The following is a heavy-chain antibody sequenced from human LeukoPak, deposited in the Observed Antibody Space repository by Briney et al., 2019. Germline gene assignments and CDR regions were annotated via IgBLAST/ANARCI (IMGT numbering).Heavy chain of an antibody. Sequence: GGSLRLSCAASGFTFSSYAINWVRQAPGKGLEWVGVISSDGNNKYYAESVKGRFTISRDNSKNTLYLQVNSLKTEDTALYYCAKKGSLVRGENYLDFWGQGTLVTVSS. CDR2: ISSDGNNK. CDR1: GFTFSSYA. J-gene: IGHJ4*02. V-gene: IGHV3-30*18. D-gene: IGHD3-10*01. CDR3: AKKGSLVRGENYLDF.